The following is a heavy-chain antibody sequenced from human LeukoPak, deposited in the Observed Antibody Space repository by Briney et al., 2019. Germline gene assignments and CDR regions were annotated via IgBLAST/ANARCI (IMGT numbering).Heavy chain of an antibody. CDR1: GFTFSRNA. Sequence: PGGSLRLSCAAPGFTFSRNAMSWVRQAPGKGLEWVSAISGSGTSTYYADSVKGRFAISRDNSKNTLYLQMNSLRAEDTAVYYCAKELFLYAGFDIRGVGTMVTVSS. V-gene: IGHV3-23*01. J-gene: IGHJ3*02. CDR3: AKELFLYAGFDI. D-gene: IGHD3-16*01. CDR2: ISGSGTST.